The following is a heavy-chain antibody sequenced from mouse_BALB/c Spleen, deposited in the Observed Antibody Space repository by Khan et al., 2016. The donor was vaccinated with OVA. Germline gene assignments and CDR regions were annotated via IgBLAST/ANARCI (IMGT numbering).Heavy chain of an antibody. Sequence: EVELVESGGGLVKPGGSLKLSCAASGFDFSSYDMSWVRQTPEKRLTWVAYYSSGGGLTCYADTVKGRFTITRDNAKNTMYLQMRSLNSEDTAMYYCARHSDWASAMDYWRHGSSVSVSS. CDR3: ARHSDWASAMDY. CDR2: YSSGGGLT. V-gene: IGHV5-12-1*01. D-gene: IGHD4-1*01. J-gene: IGHJ4*01. CDR1: GFDFSSYD.